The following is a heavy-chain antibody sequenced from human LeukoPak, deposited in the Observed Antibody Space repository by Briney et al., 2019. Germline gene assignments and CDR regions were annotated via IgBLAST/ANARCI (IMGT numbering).Heavy chain of an antibody. V-gene: IGHV4-39*07. D-gene: IGHD6-19*01. CDR3: AREEYSSGWDFQH. Sequence: SETLSLTCTVSGGSISSRSYYWGWIRQPPGKGLEWIGSIYYSGSTYYNPSLKSRVTISVDRSKNQFSLKLSSVTAADTAVYYCAREEYSSGWDFQHWGQGTLVTVSS. CDR1: GGSISSRSYY. J-gene: IGHJ1*01. CDR2: IYYSGST.